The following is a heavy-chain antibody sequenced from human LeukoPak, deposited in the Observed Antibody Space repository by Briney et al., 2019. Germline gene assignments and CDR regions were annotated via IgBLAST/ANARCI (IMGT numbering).Heavy chain of an antibody. J-gene: IGHJ6*03. CDR1: GYTFTGYY. Sequence: ASVKVSCKASGYTFTGYYMHWVRQAPGQGLEWMGWINPNSGGTNYAQKFQGRVTMTTDTSTSTAYMELRSLRSDDTAVYYCARALVDTAMVFAVAYYMDVWGKGTTVTVSS. V-gene: IGHV1-2*02. D-gene: IGHD5-18*01. CDR2: INPNSGGT. CDR3: ARALVDTAMVFAVAYYMDV.